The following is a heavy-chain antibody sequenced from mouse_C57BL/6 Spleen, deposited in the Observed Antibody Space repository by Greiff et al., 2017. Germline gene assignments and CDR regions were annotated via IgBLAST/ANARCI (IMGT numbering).Heavy chain of an antibody. V-gene: IGHV5-4*01. CDR3: AREDYYGSTHFDY. J-gene: IGHJ2*01. D-gene: IGHD1-1*01. CDR2: ISDGGSYT. CDR1: GFTFSSYA. Sequence: EVQLVESGGGLVKPGGSLKLSCAASGFTFSSYAMSWVRQTPEKRLEWVATISDGGSYTYYPDNVQGRFTISRDNAKNNLYLQMSHLKSEDTAMYYCAREDYYGSTHFDYWGQGTTLTVSS.